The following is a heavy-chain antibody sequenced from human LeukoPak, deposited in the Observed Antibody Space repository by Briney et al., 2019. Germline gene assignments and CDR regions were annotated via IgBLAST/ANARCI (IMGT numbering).Heavy chain of an antibody. D-gene: IGHD5-24*01. CDR1: GGSVSSGSYY. J-gene: IGHJ4*02. V-gene: IGHV4-61*01. CDR3: ARRDGSGINFDY. CDR2: ISNSGST. Sequence: PSETLSLTCTVAGGSVSSGSYYWSWIRQPPGEGLEWIGYISNSGSTNYNPSLKSRVTISLDTSKNQFSLKLTSVTAADTAVYFCARRDGSGINFDYWGQGTLVSVSS.